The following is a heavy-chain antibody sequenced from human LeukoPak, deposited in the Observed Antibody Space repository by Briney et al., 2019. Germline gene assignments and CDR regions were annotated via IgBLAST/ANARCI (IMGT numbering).Heavy chain of an antibody. Sequence: SETLSLTCAVYGGSFSGYYWSWIRQPPGKGLEWIGEINHSGSTNYNPSLKSRVTISVDTSKNQFSLKLSSVTAADTAVYYCAGGRGPLVSITDYWGQGTLVTVSS. V-gene: IGHV4-34*01. J-gene: IGHJ4*02. CDR2: INHSGST. CDR3: AGGRGPLVSITDY. CDR1: GGSFSGYY. D-gene: IGHD3-10*01.